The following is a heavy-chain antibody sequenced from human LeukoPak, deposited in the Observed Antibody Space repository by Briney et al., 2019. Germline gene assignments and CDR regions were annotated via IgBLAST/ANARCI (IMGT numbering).Heavy chain of an antibody. Sequence: PGGSLRLSCVAPGFTFSDYYMSWIRQAPGKGLEWVSYISSSGSTIYYADSVKGRFTISRDNAKNSLYLQMNSLRAEDTAVYYCARHSQQPRPDPWGQGTLVTVSS. CDR2: ISSSGSTI. V-gene: IGHV3-11*04. D-gene: IGHD6-13*01. CDR1: GFTFSDYY. CDR3: ARHSQQPRPDP. J-gene: IGHJ5*02.